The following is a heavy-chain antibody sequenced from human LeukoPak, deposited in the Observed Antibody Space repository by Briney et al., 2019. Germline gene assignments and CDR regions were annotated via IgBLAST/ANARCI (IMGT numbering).Heavy chain of an antibody. CDR3: ARGTLTGPYYFDY. CDR2: IIPIVGTA. J-gene: IGHJ4*02. CDR1: GGTFSSYA. V-gene: IGHV1-69*13. Sequence: SVKVSCKASGGTFSSYAISWVRQAPGQGLEWMGGIIPIVGTANYAQKFQGRVTITADESTSTAYMELSSLRSEDTAVYYCARGTLTGPYYFDYWGQGTLVTVSS. D-gene: IGHD1-1*01.